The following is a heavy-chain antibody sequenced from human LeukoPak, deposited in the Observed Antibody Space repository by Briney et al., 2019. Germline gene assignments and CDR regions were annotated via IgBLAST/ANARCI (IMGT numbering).Heavy chain of an antibody. CDR2: IYYSGSS. V-gene: IGHV4-59*01. Sequence: SETLSLTCTVSGGSISGYCWSWIRQPPGKGLEWIGYIYYSGSSNYNPSLESRVTMSVDTPKDQFSLRLSSVTAADTAVYYCARGGRAVASNWFDPWGQGTLVTVSS. J-gene: IGHJ5*02. CDR1: GGSISGYC. CDR3: ARGGRAVASNWFDP. D-gene: IGHD6-19*01.